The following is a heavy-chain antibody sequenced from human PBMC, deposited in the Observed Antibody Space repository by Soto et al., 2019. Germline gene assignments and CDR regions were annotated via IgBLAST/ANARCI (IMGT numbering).Heavy chain of an antibody. D-gene: IGHD1-1*01. Sequence: SETLSLTCAVYGGSFSGYYWSWIRQPPGKGLEWIGEINHSGSTNYNPSLKSRVTISVDTSKNQFSLKLSSVTAADTAVYYCARGTGLERHFDYWGQGTLVTVSS. CDR3: ARGTGLERHFDY. CDR1: GGSFSGYY. CDR2: INHSGST. J-gene: IGHJ4*02. V-gene: IGHV4-34*01.